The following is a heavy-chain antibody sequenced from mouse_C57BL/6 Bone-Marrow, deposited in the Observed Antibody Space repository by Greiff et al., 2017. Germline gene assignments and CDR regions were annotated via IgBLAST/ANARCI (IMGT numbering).Heavy chain of an antibody. CDR1: GYSITSGYY. D-gene: IGHD1-1*01. V-gene: IGHV3-6*01. Sequence: VQLQQSGPGLVKPSQSLSLTCSVTGYSITSGYYWNWLRQFPGNKLEWMGYISYDGSNNYNPSLQNRISITRDTSKNQFFLKLNSVTTEDTATYYCARDGGYYYGSRGYFDVWGTGTTVTVSS. CDR2: ISYDGSN. J-gene: IGHJ1*03. CDR3: ARDGGYYYGSRGYFDV.